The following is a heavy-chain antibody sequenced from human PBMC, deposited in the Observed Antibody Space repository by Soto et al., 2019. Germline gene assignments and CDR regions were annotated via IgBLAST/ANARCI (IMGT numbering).Heavy chain of an antibody. V-gene: IGHV3-7*01. Sequence: PGGSLRLSCVASGFTFSSYWMSWVRQAPGKGLEWVANIKQDGSEKYYVDSVKGRFTISRDNAKNSLYLQMNSLRAEDTAVYYCASGQLGQYYYYYYGMDVWGQGTTVTVSS. CDR3: ASGQLGQYYYYYYGMDV. J-gene: IGHJ6*02. CDR1: GFTFSSYW. D-gene: IGHD2-2*01. CDR2: IKQDGSEK.